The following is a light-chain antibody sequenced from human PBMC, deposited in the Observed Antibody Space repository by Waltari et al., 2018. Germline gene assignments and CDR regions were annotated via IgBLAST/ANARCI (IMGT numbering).Light chain of an antibody. CDR3: CAYAGKV. V-gene: IGLV2-23*01. CDR1: SNDVGSSNF. CDR2: DDT. J-gene: IGLJ3*02. Sequence: QSALTQPASVSGSPGQSATISCTGTSNDVGSSNFFSWYQQHPGKAPKLILHDDTERPSGFSDRFSGSKSANGASLTISGLQAEDEAHYYCCAYAGKVFGGGTRLTVL.